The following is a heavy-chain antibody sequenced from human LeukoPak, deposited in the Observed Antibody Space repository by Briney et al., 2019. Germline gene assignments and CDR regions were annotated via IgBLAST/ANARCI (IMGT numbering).Heavy chain of an antibody. Sequence: KTSETLSLTCTVSGGSISSSTYYWGWIRQPPGQGPEWIGSIYYSMNTYYNPSLKSRVTISVDTSKNQFSLKLSSVTAADTAVYYCATSRNSGWYNPFDYWGQGTLVTVSS. CDR1: GGSISSSTYY. CDR2: IYYSMNT. CDR3: ATSRNSGWYNPFDY. V-gene: IGHV4-39*01. D-gene: IGHD6-19*01. J-gene: IGHJ4*02.